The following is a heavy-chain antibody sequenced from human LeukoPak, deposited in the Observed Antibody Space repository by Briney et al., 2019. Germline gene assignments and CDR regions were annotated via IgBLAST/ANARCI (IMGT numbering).Heavy chain of an antibody. J-gene: IGHJ4*02. D-gene: IGHD3-22*01. V-gene: IGHV1-69*05. CDR3: ASCSYDSSGYYYLSYFDY. CDR1: GGTFSSYA. CDR2: IIPVFGTA. Sequence: SVKVSCKASGGTFSSYAISWVRQAPGQGLEWMGRIIPVFGTANYAQKFQGRVTITTDESTSTAYMELSSLRSEDTAVYYCASCSYDSSGYYYLSYFDYWGQGTLVTVSS.